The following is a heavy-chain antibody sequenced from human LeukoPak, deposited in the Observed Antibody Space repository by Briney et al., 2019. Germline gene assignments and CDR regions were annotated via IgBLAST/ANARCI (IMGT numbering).Heavy chain of an antibody. CDR3: AKDRLGVGDNWCDP. CDR1: GFTFSSYA. V-gene: IGHV3-23*01. CDR2: ISGSGGNT. D-gene: IGHD3-3*01. Sequence: GGSLRLSCAASGFTFSSYAMSWVRQAPGKGLEWVSAISGSGGNTYYADSVRGRFTVSRDNSNNTLYLQMNSLRAEDTAVYYCAKDRLGVGDNWCDPWGQGTLVTVSS. J-gene: IGHJ5*02.